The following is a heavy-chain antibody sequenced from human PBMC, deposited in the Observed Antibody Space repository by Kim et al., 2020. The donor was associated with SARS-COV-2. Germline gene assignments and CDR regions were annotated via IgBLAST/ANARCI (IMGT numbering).Heavy chain of an antibody. CDR2: ISSSGSTI. Sequence: GGSLRLSCAASGFTFSDYYMSWIRQAPGKGLEWVSYISSSGSTIYYADSVKGRFTISRDNAKNSLYLQMNSLRAEDTAVYYCAREDSSYCSGGSCYKSYFDYWGQGTLVTVSS. V-gene: IGHV3-11*01. J-gene: IGHJ4*02. CDR1: GFTFSDYY. CDR3: AREDSSYCSGGSCYKSYFDY. D-gene: IGHD2-15*01.